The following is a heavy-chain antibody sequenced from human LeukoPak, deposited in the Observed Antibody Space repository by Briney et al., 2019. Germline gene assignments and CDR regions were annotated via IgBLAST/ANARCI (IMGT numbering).Heavy chain of an antibody. V-gene: IGHV3-23*01. D-gene: IGHD1-7*01. CDR1: GFTFSSYA. CDR2: ISGSAVTT. CDR3: AKSNGNYRGSFDY. Sequence: GSLRLSCAASGFTFSSYAMNWVRQAPGKGLEWLSTISGSAVTTFDADSVKGRFTVSRDNSKNTLYLQLHSLTAEDTAVYYCAKSNGNYRGSFDYWGQGALVTVSS. J-gene: IGHJ4*02.